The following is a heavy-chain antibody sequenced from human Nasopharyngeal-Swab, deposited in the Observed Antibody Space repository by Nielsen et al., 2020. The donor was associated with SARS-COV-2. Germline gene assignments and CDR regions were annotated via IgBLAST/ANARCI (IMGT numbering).Heavy chain of an antibody. Sequence: SETLSLTCAVYGGSFGGYYWSWIRQPPGKGLEWIGEINHSGSTNYNPSLKSRVTISVDTSKNQFSLKLSSVTAADTAVYYCARVFDYYDSSGYYIRYYYYYMDVWGKGTTVTVSS. CDR1: GGSFGGYY. CDR3: ARVFDYYDSSGYYIRYYYYYMDV. J-gene: IGHJ6*03. D-gene: IGHD3-22*01. CDR2: INHSGST. V-gene: IGHV4-34*01.